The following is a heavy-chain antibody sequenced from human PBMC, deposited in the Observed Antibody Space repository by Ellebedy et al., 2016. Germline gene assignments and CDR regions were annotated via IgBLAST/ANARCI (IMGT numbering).Heavy chain of an antibody. Sequence: GESLKISXAASGLTFSRSTMTWVRQIPGKGLEWVSYISSRTTTTYYADSVKGRFTISRDNAKNSLYLQMNSLRAEDTGIYYCARYCTGGDCYDAFDLWGQGTMVTVSS. CDR1: GLTFSRST. CDR2: ISSRTTTT. V-gene: IGHV3-48*04. CDR3: ARYCTGGDCYDAFDL. J-gene: IGHJ3*01. D-gene: IGHD2-21*02.